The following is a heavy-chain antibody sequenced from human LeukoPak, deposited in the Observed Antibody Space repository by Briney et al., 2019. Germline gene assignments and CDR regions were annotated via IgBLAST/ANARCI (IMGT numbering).Heavy chain of an antibody. J-gene: IGHJ4*02. V-gene: IGHV3-11*01. CDR1: GFIFSAYY. CDR2: ISGSGNDI. CDR3: GTHAGRTGSDD. Sequence: GGSLRLSCATSGFIFSAYYMSWIRQAPGEGREGVSYISGSGNDISYADSVKGRFTISRDNDRGSLYLQMNSLRAADTAVYYCGTHAGRTGSDDWGRGTLVTVSS. D-gene: IGHD3/OR15-3a*01.